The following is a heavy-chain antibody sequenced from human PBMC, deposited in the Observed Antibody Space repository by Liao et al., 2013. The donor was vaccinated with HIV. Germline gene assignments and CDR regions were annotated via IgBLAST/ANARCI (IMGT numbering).Heavy chain of an antibody. D-gene: IGHD6-19*01. CDR1: GGSISGYS. Sequence: QVHLQESGSGRVKPSETLSLTCTVSGGSISGYSWSWIRQPAGKGLAWIGRMYSSGSTNYSPSLKSRVTLSVDTSKNQFSLKLTSVTAADTALYYCARAPVAGTKSNAFDLWGQGTMVTVSS. CDR2: MYSSGST. V-gene: IGHV4-4*07. CDR3: ARAPVAGTKSNAFDL. J-gene: IGHJ3*01.